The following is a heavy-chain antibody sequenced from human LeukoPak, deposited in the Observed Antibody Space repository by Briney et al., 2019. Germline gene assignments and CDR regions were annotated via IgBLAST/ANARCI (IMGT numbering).Heavy chain of an antibody. D-gene: IGHD3-16*01. CDR1: GGSFAGYY. V-gene: IGHV4-34*01. Sequence: SETLSLTCAVSGGSFAGYYWSWIRQPPGRGLEWTGEINYSGGTNYSPSLKSRVTILRDMSTNQFSLQLTSATAADTSIYYCARALLIGWRAAFDIWGPGTMVTVSS. CDR2: INYSGGT. CDR3: ARALLIGWRAAFDI. J-gene: IGHJ3*02.